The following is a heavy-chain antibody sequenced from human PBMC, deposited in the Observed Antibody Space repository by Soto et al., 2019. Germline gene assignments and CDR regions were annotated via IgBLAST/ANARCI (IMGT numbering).Heavy chain of an antibody. CDR2: IYNSGST. J-gene: IGHJ4*02. CDR1: GGSLSSYY. Sequence: SETLSLTCTVSGGSLSSYYWSWIRQTAGKGLEWIGRIYNSGSTNYNPSLESRVAMSVDTSKNQFSLKLSSVNAADTAVYYCAKYRRTEAEGFTLDYWGRGTLVTVSS. CDR3: AKYRRTEAEGFTLDY. D-gene: IGHD6-13*01. V-gene: IGHV4-4*07.